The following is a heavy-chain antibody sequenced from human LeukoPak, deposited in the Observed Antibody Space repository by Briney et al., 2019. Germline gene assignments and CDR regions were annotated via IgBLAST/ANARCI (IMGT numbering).Heavy chain of an antibody. Sequence: ASVKVSCKASGYTFTSYAMHWVRQAPGQRLEWMGWINAGNGNTKYSQKFQGRVTITRDTSASTAYMELSSLRAEDTAVYYCARNAGAYCGGDCAYYWYFDLWGRGTLVTVSS. CDR3: ARNAGAYCGGDCAYYWYFDL. CDR1: GYTFTSYA. D-gene: IGHD2-21*02. CDR2: INAGNGNT. V-gene: IGHV1-3*01. J-gene: IGHJ2*01.